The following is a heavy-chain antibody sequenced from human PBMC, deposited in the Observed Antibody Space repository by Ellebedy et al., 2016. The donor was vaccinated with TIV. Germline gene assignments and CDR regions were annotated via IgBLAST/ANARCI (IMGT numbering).Heavy chain of an antibody. Sequence: GESLKISCAASGFIFSDYAMSWVRQVPGKGLEWASVISGSGGRTYYADSVQGRFTISRDNSKNILYLQMNSPRAEDAALYHCVKGGDYDRPDDWGQGTLVTVSS. CDR1: GFIFSDYA. CDR3: VKGGDYDRPDD. V-gene: IGHV3-23*01. J-gene: IGHJ4*02. CDR2: ISGSGGRT. D-gene: IGHD4-17*01.